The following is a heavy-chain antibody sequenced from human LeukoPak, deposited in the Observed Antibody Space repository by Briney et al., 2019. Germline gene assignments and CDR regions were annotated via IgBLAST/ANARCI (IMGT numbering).Heavy chain of an antibody. Sequence: GGSLRLSCAASGVTFSSYWMSWVRQAPGKGLEWVANIKQDASEKYYVASVTGRFTIFKDNAKNSLYLQMNSPSAEDTAVYFCAHVSLAGAFFDSWGQGTLVTVAS. V-gene: IGHV3-7*01. CDR2: IKQDASEK. CDR3: AHVSLAGAFFDS. D-gene: IGHD6-13*01. CDR1: GVTFSSYW. J-gene: IGHJ4*02.